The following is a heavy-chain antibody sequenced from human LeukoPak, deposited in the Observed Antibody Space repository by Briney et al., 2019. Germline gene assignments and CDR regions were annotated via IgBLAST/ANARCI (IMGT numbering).Heavy chain of an antibody. CDR1: GFTVSNNY. CDR3: ARGLTVGATGVWAFDI. Sequence: GGSLRLSCAASGFTVSNNYMTWVRQAPGKGLEWVSVMYKVGNTYYADFVKGRFTISRDNFKNTLHLQLNRLRVEDTALYYCARGLTVGATGVWAFDIWGQGTMVTVSS. J-gene: IGHJ3*02. V-gene: IGHV3-66*01. CDR2: MYKVGNT. D-gene: IGHD1-26*01.